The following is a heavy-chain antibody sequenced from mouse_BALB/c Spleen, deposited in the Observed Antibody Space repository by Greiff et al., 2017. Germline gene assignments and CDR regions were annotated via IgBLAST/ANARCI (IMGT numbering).Heavy chain of an antibody. V-gene: IGHV7-3*02. CDR3: ANDYGSSAPFAY. CDR2: IRNKANGYTT. J-gene: IGHJ3*01. CDR1: GFTFTAFY. D-gene: IGHD1-1*01. Sequence: DVKLVESGGGLVQPGGSRKLSCAPSGFTFTAFYMRWVRQPPGKALEWLGFIRNKANGYTTEYSASVKCRFTISSDNSHSILYLKMNTLRAEDSATYYGANDYGSSAPFAYWGQGTLVTVSA.